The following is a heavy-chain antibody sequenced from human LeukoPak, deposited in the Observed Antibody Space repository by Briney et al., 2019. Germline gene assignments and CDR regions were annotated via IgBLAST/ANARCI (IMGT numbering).Heavy chain of an antibody. CDR2: IYYSGST. CDR3: ARHPKDDFWSGYPGRYGMDV. D-gene: IGHD3-3*01. CDR1: GGPISSSSYY. J-gene: IGHJ6*02. Sequence: SETLSLTCTVSGGPISSSSYYWGWIRQPPGKGLEWIGSIYYSGSTYYNPSLKSRVTISVDTSKNQFSLKLSSVTAADTAVYYCARHPKDDFWSGYPGRYGMDVWGQGTTVTVSS. V-gene: IGHV4-39*01.